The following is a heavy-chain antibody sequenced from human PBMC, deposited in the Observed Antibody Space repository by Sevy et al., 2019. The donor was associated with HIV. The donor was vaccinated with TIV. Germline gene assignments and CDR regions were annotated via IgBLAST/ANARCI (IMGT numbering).Heavy chain of an antibody. J-gene: IGHJ6*02. D-gene: IGHD6-13*01. CDR1: GFTVSSNF. V-gene: IGHV3-53*01. CDR3: ARDLRVATASGGMDV. Sequence: GGSLRLSCVAYGFTVSSNFMTWVRQAPGKGLEWVSIIYSGGDTYYADSVKGRFTISRDNSKNTLYLQMNNLRAEDTAVYYRARDLRVATASGGMDVWGQGTTVTVSS. CDR2: IYSGGDT.